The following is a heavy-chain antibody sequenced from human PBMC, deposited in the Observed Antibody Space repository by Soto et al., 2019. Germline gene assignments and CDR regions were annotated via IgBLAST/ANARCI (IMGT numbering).Heavy chain of an antibody. Sequence: QVQLVESGGGVVQPGRSLRLSCAASGFTISNYMMHWVRQAPGKGLEWVAMILHDGNNKYYADSVKGRFTIARDNSKNTWYLQMNSLRTEDTAMYYCARDDEDGRYCDPGYWGQGTLVTVSS. CDR3: ARDDEDGRYCDPGY. CDR2: ILHDGNNK. V-gene: IGHV3-30-3*01. CDR1: GFTISNYM. D-gene: IGHD2-15*01. J-gene: IGHJ4*02.